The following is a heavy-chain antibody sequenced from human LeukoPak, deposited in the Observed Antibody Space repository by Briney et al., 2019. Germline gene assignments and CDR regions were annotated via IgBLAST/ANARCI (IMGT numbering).Heavy chain of an antibody. D-gene: IGHD6-6*01. Sequence: PGGSLRPSCAASGFTFSSYEMNWVRQAPGKGLEWVSYISSSGSTIYYADSVKGRFTISRDNAKNSLYLQMNSLRAEDTAVYYCARGYSSSWGDYWGQGTLVTVSS. CDR1: GFTFSSYE. CDR3: ARGYSSSWGDY. V-gene: IGHV3-48*03. J-gene: IGHJ4*02. CDR2: ISSSGSTI.